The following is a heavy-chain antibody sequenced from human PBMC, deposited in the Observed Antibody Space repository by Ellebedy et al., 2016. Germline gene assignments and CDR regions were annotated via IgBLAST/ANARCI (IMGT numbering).Heavy chain of an antibody. CDR1: GFTVSRNH. CDR3: AVLDTGTLPTFFNY. V-gene: IGHV3-53*01. CDR2: IYSGGPT. J-gene: IGHJ4*02. D-gene: IGHD1-7*01. Sequence: GGSLRLSCAASGFTVSRNHMAWVRQAPGKGLEWVSLIYSGGPTSYADSVKGRFIISRDNSKNTLYLQMNSLRGEDTAVYYCAVLDTGTLPTFFNYWGQGALVTVSS.